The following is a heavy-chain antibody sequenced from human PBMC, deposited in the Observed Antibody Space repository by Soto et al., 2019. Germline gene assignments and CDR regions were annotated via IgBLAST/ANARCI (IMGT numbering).Heavy chain of an antibody. CDR3: AKAVGQYLYFFNN. Sequence: EVQVLESGGGLIQPGGSLRLSCAFSGLTFSRYAASWVRQAPGKGIEWVSGIDTSGHNTYYADFVKGRFTISRDNSNNTLFLHMNNLRAEDTAVYYCAKAVGQYLYFFNNWGQGILVTVSS. CDR1: GLTFSRYA. J-gene: IGHJ4*02. D-gene: IGHD3-9*01. V-gene: IGHV3-23*01. CDR2: IDTSGHNT.